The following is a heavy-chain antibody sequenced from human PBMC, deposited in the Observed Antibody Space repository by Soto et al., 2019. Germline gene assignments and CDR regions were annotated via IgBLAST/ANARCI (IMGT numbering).Heavy chain of an antibody. CDR3: ARGQIVVVPAADPSFDP. CDR1: GYTFTSYD. Sequence: EASVKVSCKASGYTFTSYDINWVRQATGQGLEWMGWMNPNSGNTGYAQKFQGRVTMTRNTSISTAYMELSSLRSEDTAVYYCARGQIVVVPAADPSFDPWGQGTLVTVSS. D-gene: IGHD2-2*01. V-gene: IGHV1-8*01. J-gene: IGHJ5*02. CDR2: MNPNSGNT.